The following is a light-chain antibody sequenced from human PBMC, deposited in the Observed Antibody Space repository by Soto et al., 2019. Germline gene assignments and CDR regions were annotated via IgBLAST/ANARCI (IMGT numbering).Light chain of an antibody. J-gene: IGKJ2*01. CDR1: QSISNW. CDR3: QQYNDYGVT. V-gene: IGKV1-5*03. CDR2: KAS. Sequence: DIQVTQSPSTLSASVGDRVTITCRATQSISNWLAWYQKKPGKAPSLLIYKASSLEVGVPSRFSGSGSGTEFTLTISSLQTDDFATYYCQQYNDYGVTFGQGTKLEIK.